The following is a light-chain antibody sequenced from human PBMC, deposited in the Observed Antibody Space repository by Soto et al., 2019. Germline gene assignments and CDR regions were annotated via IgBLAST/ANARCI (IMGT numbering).Light chain of an antibody. CDR1: QAVNTR. J-gene: IGKJ4*01. CDR2: GAS. CDR3: QQFSSYPLT. Sequence: EIVLTDSPATLSSFQGDIVTLSCRASQAVNTRLAWYQHKPGQAPRLLIYGASSRPTGIPDRFSGSGSGTDFTLTISRLEPEDFAVHYCQQFSSYPLTFGGATKVDIK. V-gene: IGKV3-20*01.